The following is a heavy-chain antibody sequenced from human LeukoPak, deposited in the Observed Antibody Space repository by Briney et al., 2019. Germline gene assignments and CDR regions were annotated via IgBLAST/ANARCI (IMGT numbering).Heavy chain of an antibody. D-gene: IGHD3-3*01. Sequence: PSETLSLTCTVSGGSISSYYWSWIRQPPGKGLEWIGYIYYSGSTNYNPSLKSRVTISVDTSKNQFSLKLSSVTAADTAVYYCARDLTDFWSGYYLLGAFDIWGQGTMVTVSS. CDR3: ARDLTDFWSGYYLLGAFDI. J-gene: IGHJ3*02. CDR2: IYYSGST. CDR1: GGSISSYY. V-gene: IGHV4-59*12.